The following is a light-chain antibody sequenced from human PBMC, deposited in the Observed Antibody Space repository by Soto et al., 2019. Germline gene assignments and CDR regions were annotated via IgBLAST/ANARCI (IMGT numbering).Light chain of an antibody. CDR2: LGS. Sequence: DIVMTQSPLSLPVTPGEPASISCRSSQSLLHSNGYNYLDWYLQKPGQSPQLLIYLGSNRADGVPDRFSVSGSGTDFTLKISRVEAEDVGVYYCMQALQTPWTFGQGTKVEIK. J-gene: IGKJ1*01. V-gene: IGKV2-28*01. CDR1: QSLLHSNGYNY. CDR3: MQALQTPWT.